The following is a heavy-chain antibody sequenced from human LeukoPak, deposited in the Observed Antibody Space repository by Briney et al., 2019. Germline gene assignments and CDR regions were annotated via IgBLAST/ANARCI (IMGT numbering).Heavy chain of an antibody. CDR2: ISSSGSTR. CDR3: ARDTDCGGDSC. J-gene: IGHJ4*02. V-gene: IGHV3-11*01. Sequence: GGSLRLSCAASGFTFSDYYMSWIRQAPGKGLEWVSYISSSGSTRYYADSVKGRFTISRDNAKNTLHLQMNSLRAEDTAVYYCARDTDCGGDSCWGQGTLVTVSS. D-gene: IGHD2-21*01. CDR1: GFTFSDYY.